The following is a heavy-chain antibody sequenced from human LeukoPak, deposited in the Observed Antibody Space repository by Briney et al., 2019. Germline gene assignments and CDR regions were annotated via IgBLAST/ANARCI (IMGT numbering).Heavy chain of an antibody. CDR2: ISSSSSYI. Sequence: GGSLRLSCAASGFTFSSYSMNWVSQALGKGLEWVSSISSSSSYIYYADSVKGRFTISRDNAKNSLYLQMNSLRAEDTAVYYCARDPPGVAARDNWFDPWGQGTLVTVSS. D-gene: IGHD2-15*01. V-gene: IGHV3-21*01. J-gene: IGHJ5*02. CDR1: GFTFSSYS. CDR3: ARDPPGVAARDNWFDP.